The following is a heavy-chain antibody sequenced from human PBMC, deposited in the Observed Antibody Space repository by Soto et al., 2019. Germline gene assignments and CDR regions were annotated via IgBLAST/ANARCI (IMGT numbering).Heavy chain of an antibody. CDR2: IVVGSGNT. J-gene: IGHJ6*02. CDR1: GCTFTSSA. V-gene: IGHV1-58*01. D-gene: IGHD5-12*01. Sequence: AVKVSCKASGCTFTSSAVQWVGQARGQRGEGIGWIVVGSGNTNYAQKFRERVTITRDMSTSTAYMELSSLRSEDTAVYYCAVGYSDYDFAVAGGYYYGMDVWGQGTTVTVSS. CDR3: AVGYSDYDFAVAGGYYYGMDV.